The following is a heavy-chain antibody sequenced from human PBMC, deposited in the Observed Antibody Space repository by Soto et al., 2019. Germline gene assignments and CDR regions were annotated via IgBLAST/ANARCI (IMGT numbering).Heavy chain of an antibody. CDR1: GGTFSSYT. Sequence: QVQLVQSGAEVKKPGSSVKVSCKASGGTFSSYTISWVRQAPGQGLEWMGRIIPILGIANYAQKFQGRVTITADKSTSTAYVELSSLRSADTAVYYCARDSGYDRRYFDLWGRGTLVTVSS. CDR2: IIPILGIA. CDR3: ARDSGYDRRYFDL. J-gene: IGHJ2*01. V-gene: IGHV1-69*08. D-gene: IGHD5-12*01.